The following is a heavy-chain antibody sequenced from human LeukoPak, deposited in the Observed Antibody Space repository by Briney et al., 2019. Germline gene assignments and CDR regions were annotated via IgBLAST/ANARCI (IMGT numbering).Heavy chain of an antibody. J-gene: IGHJ5*02. CDR3: ARDARLSSGYSSGWYGEFWFDP. V-gene: IGHV3-20*01. CDR1: GFTFDDYG. D-gene: IGHD6-19*01. CDR2: INWNGGST. Sequence: GGSLRLSCAASGFTFDDYGMSWVRQAPGKGLEWVSGINWNGGSTGYADSVKGRFTISRDNAKNSLYLQMNSLRAEDTALYHCARDARLSSGYSSGWYGEFWFDPWGQETLVTVSS.